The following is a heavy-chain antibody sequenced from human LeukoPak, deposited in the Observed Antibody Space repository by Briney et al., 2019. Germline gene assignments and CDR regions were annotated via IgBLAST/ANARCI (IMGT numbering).Heavy chain of an antibody. CDR2: ISGSGGST. CDR3: AKVRGYSSSSYWEDGWFDP. Sequence: GGSLRLSCAATGFTFNNYAMTWVRQAPGKGLEWVSIISGSGGSTYYADSVKGRFTISRDNSKNTLYLQMNSLRAEDTAVYYCAKVRGYSSSSYWEDGWFDPWGQGTLVTVSS. V-gene: IGHV3-23*01. J-gene: IGHJ5*02. D-gene: IGHD6-6*01. CDR1: GFTFNNYA.